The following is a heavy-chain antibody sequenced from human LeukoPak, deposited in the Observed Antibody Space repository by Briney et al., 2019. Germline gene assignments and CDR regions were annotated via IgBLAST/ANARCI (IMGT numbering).Heavy chain of an antibody. J-gene: IGHJ4*02. D-gene: IGHD3-22*01. Sequence: SETLSLTCTVSGGSITGSSYYWGWISQPPGKGLELIGSMYYSGSTYYNPSLKSRLTISVDTSKNQFSLKLTSVTAADTAVYYCARQYYDNTGYYCFDFWGQGTLATVSS. CDR3: ARQYYDNTGYYCFDF. V-gene: IGHV4-39*01. CDR2: MYYSGST. CDR1: GGSITGSSYY.